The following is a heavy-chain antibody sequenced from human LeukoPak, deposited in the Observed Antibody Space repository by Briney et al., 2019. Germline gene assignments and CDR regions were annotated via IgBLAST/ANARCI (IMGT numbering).Heavy chain of an antibody. CDR2: IYTSGST. V-gene: IGHV4-61*02. CDR3: ARGLTRRRATQGY. CDR1: GGSISSGSYY. Sequence: SETLSLTCTVSGGSISSGSYYWSWIRQPAGKGLEWIGRIYTSGSTNYNPSLKSRVTISVDTSKNQFSLKLSSVTAADTAVYYCARGLTRRRATQGYWGQGTLVTVSS. D-gene: IGHD1-26*01. J-gene: IGHJ4*02.